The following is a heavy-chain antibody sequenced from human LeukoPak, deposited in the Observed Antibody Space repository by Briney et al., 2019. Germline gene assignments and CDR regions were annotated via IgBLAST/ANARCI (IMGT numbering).Heavy chain of an antibody. D-gene: IGHD3-3*01. CDR2: IRSKAYGGTT. CDR1: GLTFGDYA. V-gene: IGHV3-49*04. J-gene: IGHJ4*02. CDR3: TRDQGFWSGYYTDY. Sequence: GGSLRLSCTASGLTFGDYAMSWVRQAPGKGLEWVGFIRSKAYGGTTEYAASVKGRFTISRDDSKGVAYLQMNSLKTEDTAVYYCTRDQGFWSGYYTDYWGQGTLVTVSS.